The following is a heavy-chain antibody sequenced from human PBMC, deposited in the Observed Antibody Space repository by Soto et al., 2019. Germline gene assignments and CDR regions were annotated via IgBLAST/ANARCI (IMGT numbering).Heavy chain of an antibody. J-gene: IGHJ4*02. D-gene: IGHD6-19*01. CDR3: ARVSSGWYYFDY. CDR1: GGSVSSGSYY. CDR2: MYNSGST. Sequence: PSETLSLTCTVSGGSVSSGSYYRSWIRQPPGKGLEWIGYMYNSGSTNYNPSLKSRVIISVDTSKNQFSLKLSSVAAADAAVYYCARVSSGWYYFDYWGQGTLVTVSS. V-gene: IGHV4-61*01.